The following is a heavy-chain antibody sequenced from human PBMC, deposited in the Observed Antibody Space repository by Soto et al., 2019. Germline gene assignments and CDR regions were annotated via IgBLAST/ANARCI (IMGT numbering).Heavy chain of an antibody. D-gene: IGHD5-12*01. CDR3: ARELRIQSLNDAFDI. CDR2: IKQDESEK. V-gene: IGHV3-7*01. J-gene: IGHJ3*02. Sequence: SCAASGFTFSSYWMSWVRQAPGKGLEWVANIKQDESEKWFVDSVKGRFAISRDNGKNSVYLQMDSLRAEDTAVYYCARELRIQSLNDAFDIWGQGTMVTVSS. CDR1: GFTFSSYW.